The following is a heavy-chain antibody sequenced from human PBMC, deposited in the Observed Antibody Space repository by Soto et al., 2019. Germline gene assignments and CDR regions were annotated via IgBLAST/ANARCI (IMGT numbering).Heavy chain of an antibody. Sequence: EVMLVESGGDLVQPGGSLRLSCAASGITVSSNYMTWVRQTPGKGLEWVSLISSGGSNTYYADSVKGRFTISRDNSKRTTDLQMNSLRVEDTAVYCCARVLRGGNSGYAFDIWGQGTTVTVS. J-gene: IGHJ3*02. D-gene: IGHD2-21*01. CDR1: GITVSSNY. CDR2: ISSGGSNT. CDR3: ARVLRGGNSGYAFDI. V-gene: IGHV3-66*01.